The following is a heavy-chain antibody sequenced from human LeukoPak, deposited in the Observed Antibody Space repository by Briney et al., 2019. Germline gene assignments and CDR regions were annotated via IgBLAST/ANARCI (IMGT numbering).Heavy chain of an antibody. Sequence: GRSLRLSCAASGFTFDDYAMHWVRQPPGKGPEWVSGISWNSDNIGYADSVKGRFTISRDNAKNSLYLQMNSLRAEDTAVYYCAKVVRGVGDYWGQGTLVTVSS. CDR2: ISWNSDNI. CDR1: GFTFDDYA. J-gene: IGHJ4*02. V-gene: IGHV3-9*01. D-gene: IGHD3-10*01. CDR3: AKVVRGVGDY.